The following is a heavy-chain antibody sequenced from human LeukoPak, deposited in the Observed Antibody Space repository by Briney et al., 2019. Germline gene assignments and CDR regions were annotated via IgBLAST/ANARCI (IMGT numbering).Heavy chain of an antibody. CDR3: ARDLGQYYDTSDNWFDP. J-gene: IGHJ5*02. Sequence: GGSLRLSCAASGCTFSSDAMSWVRQAPGKGLEWVSAISGSGGSTYYADSVKGRFTISRDNSKNTLYLQMNSLRAEDTAVYYCARDLGQYYDTSDNWFDPWGQGTLVTVSS. V-gene: IGHV3-23*01. CDR1: GCTFSSDA. D-gene: IGHD3-22*01. CDR2: ISGSGGST.